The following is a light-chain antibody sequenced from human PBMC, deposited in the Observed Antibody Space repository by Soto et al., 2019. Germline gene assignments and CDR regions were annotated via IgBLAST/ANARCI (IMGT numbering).Light chain of an antibody. CDR2: GAS. J-gene: IGKJ1*01. Sequence: DIRLTQSPSSLSASVGDRVTISCRASQSISTYLMWYHQKTGKAPNLLIYGASGLQNGVPSRFAGSGSGTEFTITITGLPTEDFGTYYCQQSSITPRSFGQGTKVEI. CDR1: QSISTY. CDR3: QQSSITPRS. V-gene: IGKV1-39*01.